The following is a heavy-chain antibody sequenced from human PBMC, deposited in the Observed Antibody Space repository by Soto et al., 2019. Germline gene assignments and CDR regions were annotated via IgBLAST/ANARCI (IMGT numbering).Heavy chain of an antibody. Sequence: GASVKVSCKASGFTFTSSAVQWVRQARGQRLEWIGWIVVGSGKTNYAQKFQGRVTMTTDTSTSTAYMELRSLRSDDTAVYYCATRSPAFDYWGQGTLVTVSS. V-gene: IGHV1-58*01. CDR1: GFTFTSSA. CDR2: IVVGSGKT. J-gene: IGHJ4*02. CDR3: ATRSPAFDY.